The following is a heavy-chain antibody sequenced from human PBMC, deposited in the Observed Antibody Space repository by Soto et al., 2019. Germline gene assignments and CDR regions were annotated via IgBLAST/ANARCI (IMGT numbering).Heavy chain of an antibody. CDR3: ARGGMYRSFDY. V-gene: IGHV2-5*02. Sequence: QITLKESGPTLVKPTQTLTLTCTFSGFSLSTTGLGVGWIRQPPGKALEWLALIYWDDDKRYSPSLKSRLTITKDTSKNHVVLTMTDMAPLDTATYYCARGGMYRSFDYWSQGTLVTVSS. D-gene: IGHD2-2*01. J-gene: IGHJ4*02. CDR2: IYWDDDK. CDR1: GFSLSTTGLG.